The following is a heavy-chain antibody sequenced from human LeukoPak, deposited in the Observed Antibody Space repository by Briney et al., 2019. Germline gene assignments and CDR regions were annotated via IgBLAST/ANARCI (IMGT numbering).Heavy chain of an antibody. J-gene: IGHJ4*02. CDR3: AKRYEFDY. D-gene: IGHD1-1*01. Sequence: RECVSAISGSGGSTYYADSVKGRFTISRDNSKNTLYLQMNSLRAEDTAVYYCAKRYEFDYWGQGTLVTVSS. V-gene: IGHV3-23*01. CDR2: ISGSGGST.